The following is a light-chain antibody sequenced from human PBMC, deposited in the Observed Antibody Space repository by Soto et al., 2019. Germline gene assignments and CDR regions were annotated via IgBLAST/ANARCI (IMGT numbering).Light chain of an antibody. CDR1: SSDVGAYDY. Sequence: QSALTQPPSASASPGQSVTISCTGTSSDVGAYDYVSWYQQHSGKAPKLVIYEVNKRPSGVPLRFSGSKSGNTASLTVSGLQADDEADYYCLSYADNSGVFGGGTQLTVL. CDR2: EVN. CDR3: LSYADNSGV. V-gene: IGLV2-8*01. J-gene: IGLJ3*02.